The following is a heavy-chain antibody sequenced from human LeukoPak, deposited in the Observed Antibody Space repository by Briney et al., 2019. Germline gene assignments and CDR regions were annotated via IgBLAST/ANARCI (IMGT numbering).Heavy chain of an antibody. J-gene: IGHJ4*02. CDR2: IRSDGGVK. V-gene: IGHV3-30*02. D-gene: IGHD6-13*01. CDR3: AKVLSSSWGYFGF. Sequence: GGSLRLSCAASGFTFNTYGMHWVRQAPGKGLEWVAFIRSDGGVKFYADSVNGRFTISRDNSENKLYLQMDSLRAEDTALYYCAKVLSSSWGYFGFWGQGTLVTVSS. CDR1: GFTFNTYG.